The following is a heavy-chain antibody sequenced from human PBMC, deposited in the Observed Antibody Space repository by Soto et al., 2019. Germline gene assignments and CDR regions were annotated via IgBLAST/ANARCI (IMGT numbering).Heavy chain of an antibody. CDR2: ISYDGSNK. CDR1: GFTFSSYG. J-gene: IGHJ4*02. D-gene: IGHD6-19*01. CDR3: AKGRGGYSSGWFIDY. Sequence: GGSLRLSCAASGFTFSSYGMHWVRQAPGKGLEWVAVISYDGSNKYYADSVKGRFTISRDNSKNTLYLQMNSLRAEDTAVYYCAKGRGGYSSGWFIDYWGQGTLVTVSS. V-gene: IGHV3-30*18.